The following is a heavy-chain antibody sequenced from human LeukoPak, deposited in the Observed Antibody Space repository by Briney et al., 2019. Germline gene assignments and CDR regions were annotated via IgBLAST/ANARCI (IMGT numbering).Heavy chain of an antibody. Sequence: SETLSLTCTVSGGSISSYYWSWIRQPAGKGLEWIGRIYTSGSTNFNPSLKSRVTMSVDTSKNQFSLKLSSVTAADTAVYYCARGDDIVVVVAATVGGFDIWGQGTMVTVSS. V-gene: IGHV4-4*07. CDR3: ARGDDIVVVVAATVGGFDI. CDR1: GGSISSYY. CDR2: IYTSGST. D-gene: IGHD2-15*01. J-gene: IGHJ3*02.